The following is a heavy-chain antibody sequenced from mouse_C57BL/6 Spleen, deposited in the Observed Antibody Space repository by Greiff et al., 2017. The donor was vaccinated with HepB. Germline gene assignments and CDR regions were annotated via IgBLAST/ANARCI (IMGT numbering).Heavy chain of an antibody. J-gene: IGHJ2*01. CDR1: GYAFSSSW. CDR2: IYPGDGDT. Sequence: QVQLKESGPELVKPGASVKISCKASGYAFSSSWMNWVKQRPGKGLEWIGRIYPGDGDTNYNGKFKGKATLTADKSSSTAYMQLSSLTSEDSAVYFCARGGYLTTGNYFDYWGQGTTLTVSS. CDR3: ARGGYLTTGNYFDY. V-gene: IGHV1-82*01. D-gene: IGHD2-12*01.